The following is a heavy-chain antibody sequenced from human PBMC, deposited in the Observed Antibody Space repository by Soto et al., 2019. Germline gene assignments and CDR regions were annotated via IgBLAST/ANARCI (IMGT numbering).Heavy chain of an antibody. CDR2: IYDSGSP. V-gene: IGHV4-59*02. CDR3: ARGVGSSPPRY. J-gene: IGHJ4*02. Sequence: SETLSLTCTISGGSVSVYYWSWIRQPPGQALEWIGYIYDSGSPYYNPSFRSRVIISADTSKNEISLKLTSATAADTAVYYCARGVGSSPPRYWGRGTLVTVSS. CDR1: GGSVSVYY. D-gene: IGHD1-26*01.